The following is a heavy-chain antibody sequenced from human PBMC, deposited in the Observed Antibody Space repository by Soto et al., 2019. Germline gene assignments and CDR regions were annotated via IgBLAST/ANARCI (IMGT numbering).Heavy chain of an antibody. Sequence: VQLQESGPGLVKPSQTLSLTCTVSGESITSGGYYLTWIRQHPGKALEWIGYISFRGSTSYNPSLVSRVTISADTSENQFSLQLTSVTAADTAVYYCARGYCSTTACYSGYDYWGQGTLVTVSS. CDR3: ARGYCSTTACYSGYDY. D-gene: IGHD2-2*01. V-gene: IGHV4-31*03. CDR2: ISFRGST. J-gene: IGHJ4*02. CDR1: GESITSGGYY.